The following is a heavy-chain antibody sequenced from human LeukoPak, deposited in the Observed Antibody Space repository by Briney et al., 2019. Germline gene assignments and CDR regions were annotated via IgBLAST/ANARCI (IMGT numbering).Heavy chain of an antibody. V-gene: IGHV3-30-3*01. J-gene: IGHJ6*02. CDR2: ISYDGSNK. CDR1: GFTFSSDA. Sequence: GGSLRLSCAASGFTFSSDAMHWVRQAPGKGLEWVAVISYDGSNKYYADSVKGRFTISRDNSKNTLYLQMNSLRAEDTAVYYCARDGYSSSHYYYYYGMDVWGQGTTVTVSS. D-gene: IGHD6-6*01. CDR3: ARDGYSSSHYYYYYGMDV.